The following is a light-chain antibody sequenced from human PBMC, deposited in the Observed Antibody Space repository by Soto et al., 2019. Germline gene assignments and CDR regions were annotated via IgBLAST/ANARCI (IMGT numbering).Light chain of an antibody. CDR1: SSDVGGYNY. CDR3: NSYTTSSTYV. V-gene: IGLV2-14*01. J-gene: IGLJ1*01. Sequence: QSALTQPASVSGSPGQSITISCTGTSSDVGGYNYVSWYQQHPGKATKLMIYDVSNRPSGVSNRFSGSKSGNTASLTISGLQDEDEADYYCNSYTTSSTYVFGTGTKLTVL. CDR2: DVS.